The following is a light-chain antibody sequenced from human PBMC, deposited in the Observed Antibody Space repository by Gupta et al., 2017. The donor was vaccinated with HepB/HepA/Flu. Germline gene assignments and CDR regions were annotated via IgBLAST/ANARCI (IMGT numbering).Light chain of an antibody. CDR3: QQYDDLPYT. CDR1: QDINNY. J-gene: IGKJ2*01. CDR2: DAS. V-gene: IGKV1-33*01. Sequence: DIKMTQSPSSLSASVGDRVTITCQASQDINNYLNWYQRRPGKAPKLLIYDASNLETGVPSRFSGSGSGTDFSFTISSLQPEDIATYYCQQYDDLPYTFGQGTKLEIK.